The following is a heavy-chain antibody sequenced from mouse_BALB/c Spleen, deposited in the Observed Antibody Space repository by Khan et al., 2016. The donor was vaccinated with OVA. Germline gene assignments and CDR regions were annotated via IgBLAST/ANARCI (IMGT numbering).Heavy chain of an antibody. Sequence: QVQLKESGAELVRPGVSVKISCKGSGYIFTDFSMHWVKRSHAKSLEWIGVISTYYGDSIYNQNFKDKATLTVEKSSSTAYMELARLTSEDSAIYYVARGIGNYRFAYWGQGTLVTVSA. D-gene: IGHD2-1*01. J-gene: IGHJ3*01. CDR3: ARGIGNYRFAY. CDR1: GYIFTDFS. CDR2: ISTYYGDS. V-gene: IGHV1S137*01.